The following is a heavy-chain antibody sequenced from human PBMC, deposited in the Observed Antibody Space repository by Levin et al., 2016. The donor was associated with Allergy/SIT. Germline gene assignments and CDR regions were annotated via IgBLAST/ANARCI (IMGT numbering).Heavy chain of an antibody. CDR1: GGSIRSSGHY. D-gene: IGHD3-3*01. Sequence: SDTLSLTCTVSGGSIRSSGHYWAWIRRPPGKGLDWIGSIYYSGSTYYNASLKSRVTMSVDTSKNQFSLKLSSVTAADTAVYYCALGVVRFDFWSGHTTFDSWGQGILVTVSS. J-gene: IGHJ4*02. V-gene: IGHV4-39*01. CDR3: ALGVVRFDFWSGHTTFDS. CDR2: IYYSGST.